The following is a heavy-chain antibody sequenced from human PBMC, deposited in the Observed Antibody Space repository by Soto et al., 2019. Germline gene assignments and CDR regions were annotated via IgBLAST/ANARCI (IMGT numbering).Heavy chain of an antibody. Sequence: QVQLVESGGGLVKPGGSLRLSCAASGFSLSDYYMGWIRQAPGEGLEWISFISNSDNTIYYADSMKGRFTISRGNAENSLFLQMNSLRVEDTAVYYCATYGGYVRSLDYWGQGTLVTVSS. CDR1: GFSLSDYY. D-gene: IGHD5-12*01. J-gene: IGHJ4*02. CDR3: ATYGGYVRSLDY. V-gene: IGHV3-11*01. CDR2: ISNSDNTI.